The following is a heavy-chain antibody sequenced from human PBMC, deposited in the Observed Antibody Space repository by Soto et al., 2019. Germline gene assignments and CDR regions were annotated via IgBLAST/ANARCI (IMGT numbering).Heavy chain of an antibody. Sequence: QITLKESGPTLVKPTQTLTLTCTFSLFSLTTQGVHVGWILHPPVKALEWLALIYWYDNEVYSPSLKNRLTITKDTYKSQVVLTLATVDPVETATYYCVYRDFGDYFFQFWGQGILVNVSS. V-gene: IGHV2-5*01. J-gene: IGHJ4*02. D-gene: IGHD4-17*01. CDR1: LFSLTTQGVH. CDR2: IYWYDNE. CDR3: VYRDFGDYFFQF.